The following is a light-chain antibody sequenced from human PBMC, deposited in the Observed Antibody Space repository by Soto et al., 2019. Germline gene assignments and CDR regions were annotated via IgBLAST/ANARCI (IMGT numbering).Light chain of an antibody. CDR3: QKYHNWPSMYN. CDR1: QSVSSN. J-gene: IGKJ2*01. CDR2: GAS. Sequence: EIVMTQSPATLSVSPGERATLSCRASQSVSSNLAWYQQKPGQAPRLLIYGASPRANDIPARLSGSGSGTESTLTISNLKSEDFAMYYCQKYHNWPSMYNFGKGTKLEIK. V-gene: IGKV3-15*01.